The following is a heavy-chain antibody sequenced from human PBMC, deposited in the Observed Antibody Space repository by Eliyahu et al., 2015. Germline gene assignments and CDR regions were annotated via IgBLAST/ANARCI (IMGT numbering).Heavy chain of an antibody. CDR3: AKGIWRDYFDY. CDR2: ISGSGAST. Sequence: EEQLLVSGGGLVQPGGSLRXSCAGXGFTFNRYALVWVRQAPGKGLEWVAGISGSGASTYYEDSVRGRVTISRDNSKNTLHLQIHSLRVEDTAVYYCAKGIWRDYFDYWGQGALLTVSS. V-gene: IGHV3-23*01. J-gene: IGHJ4*02. D-gene: IGHD3-3*02. CDR1: GFTFNRYA.